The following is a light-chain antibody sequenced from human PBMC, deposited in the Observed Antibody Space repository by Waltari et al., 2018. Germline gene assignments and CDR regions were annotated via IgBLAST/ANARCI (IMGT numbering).Light chain of an antibody. CDR3: QTWGTGVHVV. V-gene: IGLV4-69*01. Sequence: QVVLTQSPSASASRGASVKLTCTLSSGHSNYAIAWHQQQPGKGHRFLMKVHSGGTQFKGDGIPDRFTGSSSGSERYLTISSLQSDDEADYYCQTWGTGVHVVFGGGTKLTVL. J-gene: IGLJ2*01. CDR2: VHSGGTQ. CDR1: SGHSNYA.